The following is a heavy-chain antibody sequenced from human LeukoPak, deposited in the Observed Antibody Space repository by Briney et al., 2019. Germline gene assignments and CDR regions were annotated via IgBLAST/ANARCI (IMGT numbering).Heavy chain of an antibody. CDR2: IKQDGSEK. Sequence: GGSLRLSCAASGFTFSSYWMSWVRQAPGKGLEWVANIKQDGSEKYYVDSVKGRFTISRDNAKNSLYLQMNSLRAEDTAVYYCARDLGFGYSGYDMGDYWGQGTLVTVSS. V-gene: IGHV3-7*01. CDR1: GFTFSSYW. D-gene: IGHD5-12*01. CDR3: ARDLGFGYSGYDMGDY. J-gene: IGHJ4*02.